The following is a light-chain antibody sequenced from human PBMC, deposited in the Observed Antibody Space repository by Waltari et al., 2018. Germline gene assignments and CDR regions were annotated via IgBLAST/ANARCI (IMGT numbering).Light chain of an antibody. CDR1: QTISNW. CDR2: KAS. CDR3: LQFKSNIIT. Sequence: DIRMTQSPSTLSASVGDKVPLTCRASQTISNWLAWYQQKPGKATKLLIYKASSLETGVPSRFSGSGSGTEFTLTISSLQPEDFATYFCLQFKSNIITFGGGTKVELK. V-gene: IGKV1-5*03. J-gene: IGKJ4*01.